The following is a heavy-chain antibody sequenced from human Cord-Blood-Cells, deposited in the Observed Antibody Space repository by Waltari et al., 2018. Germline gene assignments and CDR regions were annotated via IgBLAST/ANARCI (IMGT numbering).Heavy chain of an antibody. J-gene: IGHJ3*02. D-gene: IGHD6-13*01. CDR2: IYTSGST. V-gene: IGHV4-4*07. CDR3: ARVGSIAAAGDAFDI. CDR1: GGSISSYY. Sequence: QVQLQESGPGLVKPSETLSLTCTVSGGSISSYYWSWIRQSAGKGLEWIGRIYTSGSTNYNPSLKSRVTMSVDTSKNQFSLKLSSVTAADTAVYYCARVGSIAAAGDAFDIWGQGTMVTVSS.